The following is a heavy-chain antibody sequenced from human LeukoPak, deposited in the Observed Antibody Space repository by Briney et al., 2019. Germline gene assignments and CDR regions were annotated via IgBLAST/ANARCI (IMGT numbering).Heavy chain of an antibody. V-gene: IGHV3-11*03. CDR1: GFTFSDYY. Sequence: PGGSLRLSCAASGFTFSDYYMSWIRQAPEKGLEWVSYISGSSTHTNYADSVKGRFTISRDNAKKSLYLQMNSLRAEDTAVYYCATPGLLGYCSSAICAPPGYWGQGTLVTVSS. CDR3: ATPGLLGYCSSAICAPPGY. J-gene: IGHJ4*02. D-gene: IGHD2-2*01. CDR2: ISGSSTHT.